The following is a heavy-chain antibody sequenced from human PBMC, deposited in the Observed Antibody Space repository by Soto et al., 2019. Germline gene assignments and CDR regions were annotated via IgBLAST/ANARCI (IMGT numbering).Heavy chain of an antibody. Sequence: GASVKVSCKASGGTFSSYTISWVRQAPGQGLEWMGRIIPILGIAIYAQKFQGRVTMTEDKSTDTAYMELSSLRSEDTAVYYCATGPVAIFGLWDYWGQGTLVTVSS. J-gene: IGHJ4*02. D-gene: IGHD3-3*01. V-gene: IGHV1-69*02. CDR3: ATGPVAIFGLWDY. CDR1: GGTFSSYT. CDR2: IIPILGIA.